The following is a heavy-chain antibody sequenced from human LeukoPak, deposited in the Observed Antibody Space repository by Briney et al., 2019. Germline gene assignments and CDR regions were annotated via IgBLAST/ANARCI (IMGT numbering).Heavy chain of an antibody. CDR2: IYSGGST. D-gene: IGHD3-22*01. CDR3: ARVSHYYDSSGYRGYFDY. V-gene: IGHV3-53*01. CDR1: GFTVSSNY. Sequence: PGGSLRLSCAASGFTVSSNYMSWVRQAPGKGLEWVSVIYSGGSTYYADSVKGRFTISRDNSKNTLYLQVNSLRAEDTAVYYCARVSHYYDSSGYRGYFDYWGQGTLVTVSS. J-gene: IGHJ4*02.